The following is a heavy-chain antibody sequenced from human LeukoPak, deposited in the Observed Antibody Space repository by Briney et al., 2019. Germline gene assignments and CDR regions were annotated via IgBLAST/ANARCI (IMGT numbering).Heavy chain of an antibody. V-gene: IGHV1-2*02. CDR3: ARVGGYSGYGI. CDR2: INPNSGGT. CDR1: GYTFTGYY. D-gene: IGHD5-12*01. Sequence: ASVKVSCKASGYTFTGYYMHWVRQAPGQGLEWMGWINPNSGGTNYAQKFQGRVTMTTDTSTSTAYMELRSLRSDDTAVYYCARVGGYSGYGIWGQGTLVTVSS. J-gene: IGHJ4*02.